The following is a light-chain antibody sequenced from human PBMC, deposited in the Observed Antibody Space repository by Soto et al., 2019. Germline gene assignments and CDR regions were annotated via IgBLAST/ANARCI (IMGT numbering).Light chain of an antibody. CDR2: KAS. CDR3: QQYNDYSLT. V-gene: IGKV1-5*03. CDR1: QSISNW. J-gene: IGKJ3*01. Sequence: DIPMTQSPSTLSASVGDRVTITCRASQSISNWLAWYQQKPGKAPKVLICKASSLESGVPSRFSGSGSGTEFTLTISSLQPDDFATYYCQQYNDYSLTFGPGTKVEIK.